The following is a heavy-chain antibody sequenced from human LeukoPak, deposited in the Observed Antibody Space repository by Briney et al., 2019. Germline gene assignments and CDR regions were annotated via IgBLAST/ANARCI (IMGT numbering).Heavy chain of an antibody. Sequence: SETLSLTCTVSGGSISSYYWSWIRQPPGKGLEWIGYIYYSGSANYNPSLKSRVTISVDTSKNQFSLNLSSVTAADTAVYYCARGSSGYYSYYMDVWGKGTTVTVSS. J-gene: IGHJ6*03. D-gene: IGHD6-19*01. V-gene: IGHV4-59*01. CDR2: IYYSGSA. CDR3: ARGSSGYYSYYMDV. CDR1: GGSISSYY.